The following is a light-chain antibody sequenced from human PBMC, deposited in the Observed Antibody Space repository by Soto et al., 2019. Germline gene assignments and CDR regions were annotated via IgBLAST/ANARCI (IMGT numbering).Light chain of an antibody. CDR2: RNN. CDR3: AAWDDSLNSWV. CDR1: SPNIGSNY. Sequence: QSVLTQPPSASGTPGQRVTISCSGSSPNIGSNYVYWYQQLPGTAPKLLIYRNNQRPSGVPDRFSGSTSGTSASLAISRLRSEDEAGYYCAAWDDSLNSWVFGGGTKLTVL. J-gene: IGLJ3*02. V-gene: IGLV1-47*01.